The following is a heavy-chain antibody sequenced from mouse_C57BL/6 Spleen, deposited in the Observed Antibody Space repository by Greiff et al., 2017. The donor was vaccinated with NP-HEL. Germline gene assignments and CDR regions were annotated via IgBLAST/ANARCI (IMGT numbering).Heavy chain of an antibody. CDR1: GYSITSGYY. J-gene: IGHJ3*01. CDR3: AREGGSREAY. D-gene: IGHD1-1*01. CDR2: ISYDGSN. Sequence: EVQLVESGPGLVKPSQSLSLTCSVTGYSITSGYYWNWIRQFPGNKLEWMGYISYDGSNNYNPSLKNRISITRDTSKNQFFLKLNSVTTEDTATYYCAREGGSREAYWGQGTLVTVSA. V-gene: IGHV3-6*01.